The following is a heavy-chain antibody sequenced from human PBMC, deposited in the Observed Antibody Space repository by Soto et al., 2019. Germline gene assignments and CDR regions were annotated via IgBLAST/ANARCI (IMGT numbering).Heavy chain of an antibody. V-gene: IGHV3-23*01. CDR3: AKDARGFDYYYYMDV. J-gene: IGHJ6*03. CDR1: GFTFSSYA. CDR2: ISGSGGST. D-gene: IGHD3-10*01. Sequence: EVPLLESGGGLVQPGGSLRLSCAASGFTFSSYAMSWVRQAPGKGLEWVSAISGSGGSTYYADSVKGRFTISRDNSKKTLYLQMNSLRAEDTAVYYCAKDARGFDYYYYMDVWGKGTTVTVSS.